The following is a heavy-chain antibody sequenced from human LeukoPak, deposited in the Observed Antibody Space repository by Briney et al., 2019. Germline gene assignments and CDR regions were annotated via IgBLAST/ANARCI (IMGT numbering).Heavy chain of an antibody. D-gene: IGHD2-15*01. CDR3: ARGAPLLLRAFDI. V-gene: IGHV4-4*07. Sequence: PSETLSLTCTVSGGSISSYYWSWVRQPAGKGLEWIGRIYTSGSTNYNPSLTSRVTMSVDTSKSQFSLKLSSVTAADTAVYYCARGAPLLLRAFDIWGQGTMVTVSS. CDR2: IYTSGST. J-gene: IGHJ3*02. CDR1: GGSISSYY.